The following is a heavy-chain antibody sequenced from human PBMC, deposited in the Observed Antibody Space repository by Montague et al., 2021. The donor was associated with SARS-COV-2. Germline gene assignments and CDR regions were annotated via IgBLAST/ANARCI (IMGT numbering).Heavy chain of an antibody. J-gene: IGHJ4*02. Sequence: SETLSLTCGVYGGSFGDDHWSWIRQPPGKGLEWIGDIKQSGSTNYNPSLKSRVTISVDTSRNQFSLKLTSVTAADTAVYFCARGHLSVSMIVVVFTSAYYCLDYWGQGALVTVSS. CDR3: ARGHLSVSMIVVVFTSAYYCLDY. D-gene: IGHD3-22*01. CDR1: GGSFGDDH. CDR2: IKQSGST. V-gene: IGHV4-34*01.